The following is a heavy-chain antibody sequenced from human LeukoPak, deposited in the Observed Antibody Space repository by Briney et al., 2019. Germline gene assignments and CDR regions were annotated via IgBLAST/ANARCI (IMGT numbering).Heavy chain of an antibody. V-gene: IGHV3-30*18. CDR2: ISYEGGTQ. Sequence: PGGSLRLSCAASGVTLSPYGMHWVRQAPGKGLEWVAVISYEGGTQHYADSVKGRFIISRDDPRNTLYLQMNILRTEDTAVYYCAKEGTPQVSTWYDLWGQGTQVIASS. D-gene: IGHD3-10*01. CDR3: AKEGTPQVSTWYDL. J-gene: IGHJ5*02. CDR1: GVTLSPYG.